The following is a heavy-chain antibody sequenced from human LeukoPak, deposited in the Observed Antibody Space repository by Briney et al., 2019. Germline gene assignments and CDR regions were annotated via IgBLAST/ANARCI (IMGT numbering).Heavy chain of an antibody. CDR3: ARSRSPTYDTSDYYENDY. Sequence: ASVKVSCKAPASTFSNYAITWMRQAPGQSLEWVGWIRGYDGHTKYAQNVQGRVTMTRDTSTNTAYMELRNLRSDDSAVYHCARSRSPTYDTSDYYENDYWGQGTLVTVSS. D-gene: IGHD3-22*01. CDR1: ASTFSNYA. CDR2: IRGYDGHT. V-gene: IGHV1-18*01. J-gene: IGHJ4*02.